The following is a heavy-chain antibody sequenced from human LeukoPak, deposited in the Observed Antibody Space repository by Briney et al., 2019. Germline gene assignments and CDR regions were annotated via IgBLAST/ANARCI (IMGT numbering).Heavy chain of an antibody. CDR2: IYPGDSDT. Sequence: GESLKISCEASGYSFTTYWIGWVRQMPGKGLEWMGIIYPGDSDTRVGPSFQGHVTISADKSVTTAYLHWRSLKASDSAMYYCARTPSSGYYYLYYFDYWGQGTLVTVSS. CDR1: GYSFTTYW. D-gene: IGHD3-22*01. CDR3: ARTPSSGYYYLYYFDY. J-gene: IGHJ4*02. V-gene: IGHV5-51*01.